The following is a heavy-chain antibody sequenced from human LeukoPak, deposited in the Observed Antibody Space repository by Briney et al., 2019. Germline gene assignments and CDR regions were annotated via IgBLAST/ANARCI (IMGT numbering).Heavy chain of an antibody. CDR1: GGSISSGSYY. CDR2: IYTSGST. J-gene: IGHJ4*02. CDR3: ARESTGYDILTGYSYFDY. Sequence: PSQTLSLTCTVSGGSISSGSYYWSWIRQPAGKGLEWIGRIYTSGSTNYNPSLKSRVTISVDTSKNQFSLKLSSVTAADTAVYYCARESTGYDILTGYSYFDYWGQGTLVTVSS. D-gene: IGHD3-9*01. V-gene: IGHV4-61*02.